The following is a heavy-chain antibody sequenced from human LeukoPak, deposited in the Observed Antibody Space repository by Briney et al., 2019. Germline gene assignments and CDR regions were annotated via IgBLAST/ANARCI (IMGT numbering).Heavy chain of an antibody. V-gene: IGHV3-7*01. CDR3: ARGGAPGFYFDY. CDR2: IKQDVSEK. CDR1: GFTFSSYW. J-gene: IGHJ4*02. D-gene: IGHD3-10*01. Sequence: GGSLRLSCAASGFTFSSYWMSWVRQAPGEGLVWVANIKQDVSEKYYVDSVKGRFTISRDNAKNALYLQMNSLRAEDTAVYYCARGGAPGFYFDYWGQGTLVAVSS.